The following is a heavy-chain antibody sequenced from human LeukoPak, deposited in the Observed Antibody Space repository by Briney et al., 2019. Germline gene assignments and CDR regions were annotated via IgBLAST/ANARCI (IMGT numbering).Heavy chain of an antibody. Sequence: SETPSLTCTVSGGSISSYYWSWIRQPPGKGLEWIGYIYYSGSTNYNPSLKSRVTISVDTSKNQFSLKLSSVTAADTAVYYCAREDGYNSFDYWGQGTLVTVSS. J-gene: IGHJ4*02. CDR2: IYYSGST. CDR1: GGSISSYY. CDR3: AREDGYNSFDY. D-gene: IGHD5-24*01. V-gene: IGHV4-59*01.